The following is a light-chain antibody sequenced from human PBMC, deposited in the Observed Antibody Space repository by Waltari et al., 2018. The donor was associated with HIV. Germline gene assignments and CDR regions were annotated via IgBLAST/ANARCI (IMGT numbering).Light chain of an antibody. CDR3: AAWDDGLNGVI. CDR1: DSNIGRHA. J-gene: IGLJ2*01. V-gene: IGLV1-36*01. Sequence: QSVLTQSPSVSEAPGQSVTISCSGSDSNIGRHAVTWYNQFPGKPLRLLVYNDDLILSGVSDRLSASKSGTSASLAINDLQSEHESHYYCAAWDDGLNGVIFGGGTKVTVL. CDR2: NDD.